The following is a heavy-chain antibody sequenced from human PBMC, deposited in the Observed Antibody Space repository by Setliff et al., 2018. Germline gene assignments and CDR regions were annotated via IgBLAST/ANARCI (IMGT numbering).Heavy chain of an antibody. CDR1: GGSISSYY. CDR2: IYTSGST. CDR3: ARDRRGYSYGSLGYYYYYMDV. D-gene: IGHD5-18*01. V-gene: IGHV4-4*07. Sequence: ETLSLTRTVSGGSISSYYWSWIRQPAGKGLEWIGRIYTSGSTNYNPSLKSRVTMSVDTSKNQFSLKLSSVTAADTAVYYCARDRRGYSYGSLGYYYYYMDVWGKGTTVTVSS. J-gene: IGHJ6*03.